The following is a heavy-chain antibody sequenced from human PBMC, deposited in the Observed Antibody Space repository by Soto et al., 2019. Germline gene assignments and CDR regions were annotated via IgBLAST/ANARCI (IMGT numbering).Heavy chain of an antibody. D-gene: IGHD6-13*01. CDR2: IHYSGST. CDR1: TDSISRYY. Sequence: SETLSLTCAVSTDSISRYYWSWIRQTPGRALEYIGYIHYSGSTNYIPSLESRVTISLDTSRNQFSLKLNSVTAADTAMYYCAASRSSWSLGWTPLQHWGRGTLVTVSS. V-gene: IGHV4-59*01. CDR3: AASRSSWSLGWTPLQH. J-gene: IGHJ1*01.